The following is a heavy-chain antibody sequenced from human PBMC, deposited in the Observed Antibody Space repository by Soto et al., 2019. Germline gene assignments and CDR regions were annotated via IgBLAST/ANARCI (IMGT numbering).Heavy chain of an antibody. CDR2: INAGNGNT. Sequence: ASVKVSCKASGYTFTSYAMHWVRQAPGQRLEWMGWINAGNGNTKYSQKFQGRVTITRDTSASTAYMELSSLRSEDTAVYYCARKFVVVPSAHYYYYGMDVWGQWTTVTVSS. V-gene: IGHV1-3*01. CDR3: ARKFVVVPSAHYYYYGMDV. D-gene: IGHD2-2*01. CDR1: GYTFTSYA. J-gene: IGHJ6*02.